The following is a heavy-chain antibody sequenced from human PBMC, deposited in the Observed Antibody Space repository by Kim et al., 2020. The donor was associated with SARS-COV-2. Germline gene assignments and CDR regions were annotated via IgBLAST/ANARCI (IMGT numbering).Heavy chain of an antibody. Sequence: GGSLRLSCAASGFTFSSYAMSWVRQAPGKGLEWVSAISGSGGSTYYADSVKGRFTISRDNSKNTLYLQMNSLRAEDTAVYYCAKIPIKDYDFGVALDYWGQGTLVTVSS. CDR2: ISGSGGST. J-gene: IGHJ4*02. CDR3: AKIPIKDYDFGVALDY. D-gene: IGHD3-3*01. V-gene: IGHV3-23*01. CDR1: GFTFSSYA.